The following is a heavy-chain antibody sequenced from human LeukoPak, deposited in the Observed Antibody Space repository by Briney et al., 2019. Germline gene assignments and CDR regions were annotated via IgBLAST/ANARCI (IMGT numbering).Heavy chain of an antibody. CDR3: ARGIAAAGNPNWFDP. J-gene: IGHJ5*02. D-gene: IGHD6-13*01. V-gene: IGHV3-33*01. CDR2: IWSDGSNR. CDR1: GFTFRNHG. Sequence: GGSLRLSCAASGFTFRNHGMHWVRQAPGTGLEWVAVIWSDGSNRYYADSVKGRFTISRDNSKNTLYLQMNSLRAEDTAVYYCARGIAAAGNPNWFDPWGQGTLVTVSS.